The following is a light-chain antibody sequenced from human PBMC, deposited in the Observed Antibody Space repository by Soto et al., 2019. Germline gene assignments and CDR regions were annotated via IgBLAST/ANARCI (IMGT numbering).Light chain of an antibody. CDR3: QQRSNWPPLT. Sequence: EIVLTQSPATLSLSPGERATLSCRASQRVSSYLAWYQQKPGQAPRLLIYDASNRATGIPARFSGSGSGTDFTLTISILEPEDFAFYYCQQRSNWPPLTFGGGTKVEIK. V-gene: IGKV3-11*01. CDR2: DAS. CDR1: QRVSSY. J-gene: IGKJ4*01.